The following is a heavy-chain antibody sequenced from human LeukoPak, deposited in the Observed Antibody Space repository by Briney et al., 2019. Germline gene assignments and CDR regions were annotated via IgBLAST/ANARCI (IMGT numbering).Heavy chain of an antibody. J-gene: IGHJ6*02. Sequence: SETLSLTCTVSGGSISSNSYYWGWIRQPPGKGLEWIGSIYYTGSTYYNPSLKSRVTISVDTSKNQFSLRLSSVTAADTAVYYCARPTSRYYNYYGMDVWGQGTTVTVSS. V-gene: IGHV4-39*01. CDR2: IYYTGST. CDR1: GGSISSNSYY. CDR3: ARPTSRYYNYYGMDV. D-gene: IGHD6-13*01.